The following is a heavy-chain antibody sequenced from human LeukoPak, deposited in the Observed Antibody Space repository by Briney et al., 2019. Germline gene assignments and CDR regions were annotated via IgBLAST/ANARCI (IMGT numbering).Heavy chain of an antibody. Sequence: PGGSLRLSCAASGFTFSSYAMSWVRQAPGKGLEWVSAISGSGGSTYYADSVKGRFTISRDNSKNTLYLQMNSLRAEDTAVYYCAKDYYDSSGCCDAFDIWGQGTMVTVSS. CDR2: ISGSGGST. CDR1: GFTFSSYA. J-gene: IGHJ3*02. D-gene: IGHD3-22*01. CDR3: AKDYYDSSGCCDAFDI. V-gene: IGHV3-23*01.